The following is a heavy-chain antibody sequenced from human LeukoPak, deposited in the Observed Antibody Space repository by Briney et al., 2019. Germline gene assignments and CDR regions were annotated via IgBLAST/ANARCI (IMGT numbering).Heavy chain of an antibody. V-gene: IGHV4-30-4*01. D-gene: IGHD4-17*01. CDR3: ARENRFTVTTGRSTLGCFDL. Sequence: SETLSLTCTVSGGSISSGDYYWSWIRQPPGKGLEWIGYIYYSGSTYYNPSLKSRVTISVDTSKNQFSLKLSSVTAADTAVYYCARENRFTVTTGRSTLGCFDLWGRGTLVTVSS. CDR1: GGSISSGDYY. CDR2: IYYSGST. J-gene: IGHJ2*01.